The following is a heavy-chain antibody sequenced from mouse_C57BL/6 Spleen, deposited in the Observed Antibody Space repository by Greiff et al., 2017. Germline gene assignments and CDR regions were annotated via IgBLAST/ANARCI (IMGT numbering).Heavy chain of an antibody. D-gene: IGHD1-1*01. J-gene: IGHJ2*01. V-gene: IGHV3-1*01. CDR2: ISYSGST. Sequence: EVQGVESGPGMVKPSQSLSLTCTVTGYSITSGYDWHWIRHFPGNKLEWMGYISYSGSTNYNPSLKSRISITHDTSKNHFFLKLNSVTTEDTATYYCARQDSSGTFDYWGQGTTLTVSS. CDR3: ARQDSSGTFDY. CDR1: GYSITSGYD.